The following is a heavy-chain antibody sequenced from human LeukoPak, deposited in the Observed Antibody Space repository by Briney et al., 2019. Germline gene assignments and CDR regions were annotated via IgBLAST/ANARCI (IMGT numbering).Heavy chain of an antibody. CDR1: GFSFGSEA. CDR3: GKSPHYDILTGLIDY. CDR2: ISPGGGTT. J-gene: IGHJ4*02. D-gene: IGHD3-9*01. V-gene: IGHV3-23*01. Sequence: GGSLRLSCVVSGFSFGSEAMSWVRQAPGRGLEWASSISPGGGTTYYADSVKGRFTISRDRSKNTLYLQMNSLRVEDTAVYYCGKSPHYDILTGLIDYWGQGTLVTVSS.